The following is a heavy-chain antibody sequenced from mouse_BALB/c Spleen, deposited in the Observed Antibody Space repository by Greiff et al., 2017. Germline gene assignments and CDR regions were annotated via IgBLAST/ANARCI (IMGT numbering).Heavy chain of an antibody. D-gene: IGHD2-1*01. CDR1: GFTFSDYY. V-gene: IGHV5-4*02. CDR3: ARIYYGNYEDAMDY. CDR2: ISDGGSYT. J-gene: IGHJ4*01. Sequence: EVMLVESGGGLVKPGGSLKLSCAASGFTFSDYYMYWVRQTPEKRLEWVATISDGGSYTYYPDSVKGRFTISRDNAKNNLYLQMSSLKSEDTAMYYCARIYYGNYEDAMDYWGQGTSVTGSS.